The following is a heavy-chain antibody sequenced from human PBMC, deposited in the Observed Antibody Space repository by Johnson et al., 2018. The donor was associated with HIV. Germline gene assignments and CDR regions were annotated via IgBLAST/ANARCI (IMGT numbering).Heavy chain of an antibody. CDR2: ISSSGNTI. Sequence: QVQLVESGGGLVKPGGSLRLSCAASGITFSDYYMSWIRQAPGKGLEWVSYISSSGNTIYYADSVKGRVTISRDNAKKSLYLQMNSLRAEDTAVYYCATRDPTYRPGAFDLWGQGTMVTVSS. CDR1: GITFSDYY. CDR3: ATRDPTYRPGAFDL. J-gene: IGHJ3*01. V-gene: IGHV3-11*04. D-gene: IGHD1-14*01.